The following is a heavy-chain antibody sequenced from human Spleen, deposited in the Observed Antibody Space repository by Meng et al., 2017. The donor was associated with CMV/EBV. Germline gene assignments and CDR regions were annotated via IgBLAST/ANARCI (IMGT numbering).Heavy chain of an antibody. V-gene: IGHV4-31*03. CDR2: IYYSGST. CDR3: ARVGCSGGSCYADN. CDR1: GGSISSGGYY. D-gene: IGHD2-15*01. Sequence: SETLSLTCTVSGGSISSGGYYWSWIRQHPGKGLEWIGYIYYSGSTYYNPSLKSRVTISVDTSKNQFSLKLSSVTAADTAVYYCARVGCSGGSCYADNWGRGTLVTVSS. J-gene: IGHJ4*02.